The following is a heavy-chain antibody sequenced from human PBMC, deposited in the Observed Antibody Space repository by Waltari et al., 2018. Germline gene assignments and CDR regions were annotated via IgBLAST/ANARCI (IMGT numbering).Heavy chain of an antibody. CDR3: AREESGIIDY. Sequence: QVQLVQAGGELKKPGASEKVSCKASGYIFNTYGITWVRKAPGQGLQCMGWLTSYTGYTAYAKNFQGRLTMTTDTSTTTAYIELRSLTSDDTAVYYCAREESGIIDYWGQGTLVTVSS. J-gene: IGHJ4*02. CDR1: GYIFNTYG. V-gene: IGHV1-18*01. CDR2: LTSYTGYT. D-gene: IGHD3-3*01.